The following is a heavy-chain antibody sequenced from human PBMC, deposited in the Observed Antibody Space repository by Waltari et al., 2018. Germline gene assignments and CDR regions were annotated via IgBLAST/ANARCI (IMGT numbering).Heavy chain of an antibody. CDR3: TTNPPGY. Sequence: EVQLVESGGGLVQSGGSLRLSFADSGGDYWMDWVRQAPGKGLMWVSRVKSDGTRPTYADSVKGRFTVSRDSANNMLYLQMNSLRAEDTAVYYCTTNPPGYWGQGTLVTVSS. J-gene: IGHJ4*02. V-gene: IGHV3-74*01. CDR2: VKSDGTRP. CDR1: GGDYW.